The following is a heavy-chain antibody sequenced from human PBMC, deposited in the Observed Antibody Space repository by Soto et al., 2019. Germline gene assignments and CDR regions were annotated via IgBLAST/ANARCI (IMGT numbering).Heavy chain of an antibody. J-gene: IGHJ5*02. Sequence: SVKVSCKTSGFTFSNSAVQWVRQARGQRLEWVGWIVVGRGNTNYAQRFQDRVTITRDMSTNTAYMELSSLRSEDTAVYYCARDRGPSSGYYPYWFDPWGQGTLVTVSS. D-gene: IGHD3-22*01. CDR2: IVVGRGNT. V-gene: IGHV1-58*01. CDR3: ARDRGPSSGYYPYWFDP. CDR1: GFTFSNSA.